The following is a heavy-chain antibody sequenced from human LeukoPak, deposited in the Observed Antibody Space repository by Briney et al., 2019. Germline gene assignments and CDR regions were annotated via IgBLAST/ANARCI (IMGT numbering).Heavy chain of an antibody. J-gene: IGHJ3*02. CDR2: ISAYNGNT. CDR1: GYTFTSYG. V-gene: IGHV1-18*01. D-gene: IGHD3-22*01. CDR3: ARGYYDSSGYYYVGAFDI. Sequence: GASVKVSCKASGYTFTSYGISWVRQAPGQGLEWMGWISAYNGNTNYAQKLQGRVTMTTDTSTSTAYMELSSLRSEDTAVYYCARGYYDSSGYYYVGAFDIWGQGTMVTVSS.